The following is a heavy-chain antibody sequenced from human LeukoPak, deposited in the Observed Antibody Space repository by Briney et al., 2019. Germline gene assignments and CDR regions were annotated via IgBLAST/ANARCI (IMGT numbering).Heavy chain of an antibody. CDR3: SKHGLYYGGSEHVYYFDS. J-gene: IGHJ4*02. CDR1: GFTFSRSA. D-gene: IGHD2-21*01. Sequence: PGGSLRLSCAASGFTFSRSAMTSVCQGPGTGLEFVASIIYSGGATYYADSVKGRFTISRDNSKNTLCLQMNSLRSEDTALYYCSKHGLYYGGSEHVYYFDSWGQGTLVTVSS. CDR2: IIYSGGAT. V-gene: IGHV3-23*01.